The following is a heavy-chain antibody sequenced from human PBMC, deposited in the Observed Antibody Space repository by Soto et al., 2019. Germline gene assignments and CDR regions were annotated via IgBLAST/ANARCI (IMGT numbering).Heavy chain of an antibody. Sequence: SETLSLTCTVSGGSISSGGYYWSWIRQHPGKGLEWIGYIYYSGSTYYNPSLKSRVTISVDTSKNQFSLKLSSVTAADTAVYYCARGPRSWLLGDNWFDPWGQGTLVTV. J-gene: IGHJ5*02. D-gene: IGHD3-9*01. V-gene: IGHV4-31*03. CDR2: IYYSGST. CDR3: ARGPRSWLLGDNWFDP. CDR1: GGSISSGGYY.